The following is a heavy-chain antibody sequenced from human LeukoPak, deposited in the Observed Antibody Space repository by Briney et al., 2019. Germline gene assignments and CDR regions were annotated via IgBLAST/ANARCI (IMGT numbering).Heavy chain of an antibody. D-gene: IGHD6-19*01. Sequence: SETLSLTCAVYGGSFSGYYWSWIRQPPGKGLEWIGEINHSGSTNYNPSLKSRVTISVDTSKNQFSLKLSSVTAADTAVYYCARRTRLNSSGWYEKSYYMDVWGKGTTVTISS. J-gene: IGHJ6*03. V-gene: IGHV4-34*01. CDR2: INHSGST. CDR3: ARRTRLNSSGWYEKSYYMDV. CDR1: GGSFSGYY.